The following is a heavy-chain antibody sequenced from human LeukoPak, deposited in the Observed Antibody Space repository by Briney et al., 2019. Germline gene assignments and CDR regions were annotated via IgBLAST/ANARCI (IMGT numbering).Heavy chain of an antibody. D-gene: IGHD2-2*03. V-gene: IGHV3-74*01. Sequence: GESLRLSCVASGLNFDDSAMHWVRQAPGKGLEWVSRINSDGSSTKYADSVKGRFTISRDNAKNTLYVQMNNLRAEDTAVYYCARVDPKAPGDYSWGRGTLVTVSS. CDR2: INSDGSST. CDR1: GLNFDDSA. J-gene: IGHJ4*02. CDR3: ARVDPKAPGDYS.